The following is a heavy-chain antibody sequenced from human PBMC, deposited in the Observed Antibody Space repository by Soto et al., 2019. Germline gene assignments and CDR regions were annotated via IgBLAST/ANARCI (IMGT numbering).Heavy chain of an antibody. D-gene: IGHD5-18*01. Sequence: ASVKVSCKASGYTFTGYYMHWVRQAPGQGLEWMGWINPNSGGTNYAQKLQGRVTMTTDTSTSTAYMELRSLRSDNTAVYYCAREVDTALGYYYGMDVWGQGTTVTVSS. CDR2: INPNSGGT. CDR1: GYTFTGYY. V-gene: IGHV1-2*02. J-gene: IGHJ6*02. CDR3: AREVDTALGYYYGMDV.